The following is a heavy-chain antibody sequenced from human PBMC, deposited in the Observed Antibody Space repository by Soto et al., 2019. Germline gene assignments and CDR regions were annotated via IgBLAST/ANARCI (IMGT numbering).Heavy chain of an antibody. Sequence: QVQLVQSGAEVKKPGSSMKVSCKASGGTFSNYAISWVRQAPGQGLEWMGGIIPIFGTATYAQKFDGRATITADESTPTAYMELRSLRSEDTAVYYCARERRFYDRTGYHLSAADYFDYWGQGTLVTVSS. CDR3: ARERRFYDRTGYHLSAADYFDY. CDR2: IIPIFGTA. D-gene: IGHD3-22*01. J-gene: IGHJ4*02. CDR1: GGTFSNYA. V-gene: IGHV1-69*01.